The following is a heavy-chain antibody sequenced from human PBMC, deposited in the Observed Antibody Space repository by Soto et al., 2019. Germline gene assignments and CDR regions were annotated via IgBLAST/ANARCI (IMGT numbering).Heavy chain of an antibody. V-gene: IGHV3-21*01. CDR1: GFPCSTYR. CDR3: ARVPDYNTLDA. D-gene: IGHD3-10*01. CDR2: ISSYSTYI. Sequence: GALQVSCADSGFPCSTYRMSWVRQAPGKGLEWVSSISSYSTYIYYADSVKGRFTISRDNAKNSVHLQMNSLRAEDTAVYYCARVPDYNTLDAWGQGTTVTVSS. J-gene: IGHJ6*02.